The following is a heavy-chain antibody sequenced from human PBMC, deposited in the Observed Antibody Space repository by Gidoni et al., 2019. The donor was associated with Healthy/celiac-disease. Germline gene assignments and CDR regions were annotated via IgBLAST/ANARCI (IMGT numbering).Heavy chain of an antibody. CDR3: ARWGSGYSYGYGNDAFDI. D-gene: IGHD5-18*01. V-gene: IGHV3-74*01. Sequence: EVQLVESGGGLVQPGGSLRLSCAASGFTFSSYWMHWVRQAPGKGLVWVSRINSDGSSTSYADSVKGRFTISRDNAKNTLYLQMNSLRAEDTAVYYCARWGSGYSYGYGNDAFDIWGQGTMVTVSS. J-gene: IGHJ3*02. CDR1: GFTFSSYW. CDR2: INSDGSST.